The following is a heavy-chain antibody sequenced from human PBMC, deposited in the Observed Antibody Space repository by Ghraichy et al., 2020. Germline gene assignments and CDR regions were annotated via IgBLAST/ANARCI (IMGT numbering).Heavy chain of an antibody. Sequence: MGGIIPIFGTANYAQKFQGRVTITADESTSTAYMELSSLRSEDTAVYYCARAEMAVAGYSYFDYWGQGTLVTAAS. CDR3: ARAEMAVAGYSYFDY. CDR2: IIPIFGTA. D-gene: IGHD6-19*01. J-gene: IGHJ4*02. V-gene: IGHV1-69*01.